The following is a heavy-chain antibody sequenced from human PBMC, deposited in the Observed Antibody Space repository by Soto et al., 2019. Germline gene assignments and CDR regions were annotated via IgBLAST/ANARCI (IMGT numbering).Heavy chain of an antibody. CDR1: GFAFSRSA. V-gene: IGHV3-23*01. D-gene: IGHD3-16*01. Sequence: EVHLLESGGGLIQPGGSLRLSCAASGFAFSRSAMAWVRQAPEKGLEWVSSISEGGGTTFYAGSEEGRFTISRDNSKNTLYLQMNSVRADDTAVYYCAKGGYRHAYDWGRGTLVTVSS. CDR2: ISEGGGTT. J-gene: IGHJ4*02. CDR3: AKGGYRHAYD.